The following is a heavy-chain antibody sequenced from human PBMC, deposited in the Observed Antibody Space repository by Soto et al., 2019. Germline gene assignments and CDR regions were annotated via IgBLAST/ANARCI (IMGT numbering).Heavy chain of an antibody. CDR3: AREMIPMIMGGMSAMDV. D-gene: IGHD3-22*01. CDR2: ISFDGTNK. V-gene: IGHV3-30*04. Sequence: QVQLVESGGGVVQPERSQRLSCTASKFTFASYVMHWVRQAPGECLEWVALISFDGTNKYYADSVKGRFTISRDNSKNTMYVQMNSLRPEDTAVYYCAREMIPMIMGGMSAMDVWGQGTTVTVS. CDR1: KFTFASYV. J-gene: IGHJ6*02.